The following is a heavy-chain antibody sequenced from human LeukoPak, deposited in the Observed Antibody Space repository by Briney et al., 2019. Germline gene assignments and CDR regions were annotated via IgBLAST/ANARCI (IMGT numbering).Heavy chain of an antibody. CDR2: ISYDGSNT. CDR1: GFTFSSYG. J-gene: IGHJ4*02. CDR3: ARDTYGSGGFYGFDF. Sequence: GGSLRLSCAASGFTFSSYGMHWVRQAPGKGLEWVGVISYDGSNTYSADSVKGRFTISRDNSKNTLYLQMNNLGPGDTAVYYCARDTYGSGGFYGFDFWGQGTLVTVSS. D-gene: IGHD3-10*01. V-gene: IGHV3-30*19.